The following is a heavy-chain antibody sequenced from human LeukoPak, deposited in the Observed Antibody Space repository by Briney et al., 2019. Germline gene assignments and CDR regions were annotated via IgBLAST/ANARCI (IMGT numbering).Heavy chain of an antibody. CDR2: ISYDGSNK. CDR3: ARDMGHYYDSSGNPVH. CDR1: GFTFSSYA. V-gene: IGHV3-30*04. J-gene: IGHJ4*02. Sequence: GGSLRLSCAASGFTFSSYAMHWVRQAPGKGLEWVAVISYDGSNKYYADSVKGRFTISRDNSKNTLYLQMNSLRAEDTAVYYCARDMGHYYDSSGNPVHWGQGTLVTVSS. D-gene: IGHD3-22*01.